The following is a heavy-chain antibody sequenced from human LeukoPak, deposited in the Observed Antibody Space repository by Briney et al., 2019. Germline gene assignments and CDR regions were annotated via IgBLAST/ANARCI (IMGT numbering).Heavy chain of an antibody. V-gene: IGHV3-30*04. CDR2: ISYDGSNK. CDR1: GFTFSSYA. Sequence: GRSLRLSCAASGFTFSSYAIHWVRQAPGKGLEWVAAISYDGSNKNYADSVKGRFTISRDNSKNTLYLQMNSLSAEDTAVYYCARGIRIAVAGNIDYWGQGTLVTVSS. D-gene: IGHD6-19*01. CDR3: ARGIRIAVAGNIDY. J-gene: IGHJ4*02.